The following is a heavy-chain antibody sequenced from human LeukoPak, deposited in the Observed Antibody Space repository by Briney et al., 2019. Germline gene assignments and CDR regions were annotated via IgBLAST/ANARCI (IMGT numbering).Heavy chain of an antibody. CDR3: ARGRPTVWFGEYRGFDY. V-gene: IGHV3-7*01. J-gene: IGHJ4*02. CDR2: IKQDGSEK. Sequence: PTGGSLRLSCAASGFSFISYWMTWVRQAPGKGLEWVANIKQDGSEKYYVDSVKGRFTISRDNAKNSLYLQMNSLRAEDTVVYYCARGRPTVWFGEYRGFDYWGQGTLVTVSS. D-gene: IGHD3-10*01. CDR1: GFSFISYW.